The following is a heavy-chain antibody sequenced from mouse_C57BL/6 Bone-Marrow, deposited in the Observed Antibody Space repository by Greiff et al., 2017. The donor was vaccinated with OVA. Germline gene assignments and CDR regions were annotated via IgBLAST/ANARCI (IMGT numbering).Heavy chain of an antibody. CDR2: INPSTGGT. CDR1: GYSFTGYY. D-gene: IGHD1-1*01. V-gene: IGHV1-42*01. J-gene: IGHJ3*01. CDR3: ARSGIYYYGSGFAY. Sequence: VQLQQSGPELVKPGASVKISCKASGYSFTGYYMNWVKQSPEKSLEWIGEINPSTGGTTYNQKFKAKATLTVDKSSSTAYMQLKSLTSEDSAVYYCARSGIYYYGSGFAYWGQGTLVTVSA.